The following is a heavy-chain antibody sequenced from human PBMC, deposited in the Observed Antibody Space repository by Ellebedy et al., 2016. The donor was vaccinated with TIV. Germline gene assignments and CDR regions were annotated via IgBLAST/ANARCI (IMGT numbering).Heavy chain of an antibody. CDR2: IIPIFGTA. D-gene: IGHD1-7*01. CDR1: GGTFSSYA. J-gene: IGHJ6*02. Sequence: AASVKVSCKASGGTFSSYAISWVRQAPGQGLEWMGGIIPIFGTANYAQKFQGRVTITADESTSTAYMELSSLRSEDTAVYYCAREGTSYYYYYGMDVWGQGTTVTVSS. V-gene: IGHV1-69*13. CDR3: AREGTSYYYYYGMDV.